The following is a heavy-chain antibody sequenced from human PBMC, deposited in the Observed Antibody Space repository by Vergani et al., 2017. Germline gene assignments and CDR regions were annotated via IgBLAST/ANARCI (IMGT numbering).Heavy chain of an antibody. V-gene: IGHV4-30-2*02. Sequence: QLQLQESGSGLVKPSQTLSLTCAVSGGSISSGGYSWSWIRQPPGKGLEWIGYIYHSGSTYYNPSLKSRGTISVDRSKNQFSLKLSSVTAADTAVYYCAGFRASLRNFDCWGQGTLVTVSS. J-gene: IGHJ4*02. CDR1: GGSISSGGYS. CDR2: IYHSGST. CDR3: AGFRASLRNFDC.